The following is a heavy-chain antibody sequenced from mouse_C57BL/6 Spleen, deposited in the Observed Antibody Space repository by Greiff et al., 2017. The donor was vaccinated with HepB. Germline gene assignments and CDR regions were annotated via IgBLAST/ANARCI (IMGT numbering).Heavy chain of an antibody. V-gene: IGHV14-4*01. D-gene: IGHD1-2*01. J-gene: IGHJ1*03. CDR3: TTAAGLWYFDV. CDR1: GFNIQDDY. CDR2: IDPENGDT. Sequence: EVQLQQSGAELVRPGASVKLSCTASGFNIQDDYMHWVKQRPEQGLEWIGWIDPENGDTEYASKFQGKATITADTSSNTAYLQLSSLTSEDTAVYYCTTAAGLWYFDVWGTGTTVTVSS.